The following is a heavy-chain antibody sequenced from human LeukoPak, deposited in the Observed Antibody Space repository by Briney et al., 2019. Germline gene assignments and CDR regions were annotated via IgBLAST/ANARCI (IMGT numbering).Heavy chain of an antibody. V-gene: IGHV4-4*07. CDR2: IYTSGST. D-gene: IGHD4-23*01. J-gene: IGHJ6*03. Sequence: SETLSLTCTVSGGSISSYYWSWIRQPAGKGLEWIGRIYTSGSTNYNPSLKSRVTMSVDTSKNQFSLKLSSVTAADTAVYYCARDEELLDYGGIAAGMDVWGKGTTVTVSS. CDR3: ARDEELLDYGGIAAGMDV. CDR1: GGSISSYY.